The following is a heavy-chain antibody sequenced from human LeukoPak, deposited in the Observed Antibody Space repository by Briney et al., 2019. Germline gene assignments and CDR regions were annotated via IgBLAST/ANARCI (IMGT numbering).Heavy chain of an antibody. Sequence: PSETLSLTCTVSGGSISSGAYYWSWIRQPPGKGLEWGGYIYYSGSTYYNPSLKSRVTISVDTFKNQFSLKLSSVTAADTAVYYCARGSYYDSSGYYGDAFDIWGQGTVVTVSS. V-gene: IGHV4-30-4*01. J-gene: IGHJ3*02. CDR1: GGSISSGAYY. CDR3: ARGSYYDSSGYYGDAFDI. D-gene: IGHD3-22*01. CDR2: IYYSGST.